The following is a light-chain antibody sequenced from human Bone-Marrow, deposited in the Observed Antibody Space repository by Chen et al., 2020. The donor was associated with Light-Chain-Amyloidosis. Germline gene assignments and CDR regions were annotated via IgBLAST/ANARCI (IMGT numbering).Light chain of an antibody. CDR3: QVWDRSSDRPV. CDR2: DDS. V-gene: IGLV3-21*02. CDR1: NIGSTS. Sequence: SYVLTHPSSVSVAPGPTATIACGGNNIGSTSVHWYQQPPGQAPLLVVYDDSDRPSGIPERLSGSNSGNTATLTISRVEAGDEADYYCQVWDRSSDRPVFGGGTKLTVL. J-gene: IGLJ3*02.